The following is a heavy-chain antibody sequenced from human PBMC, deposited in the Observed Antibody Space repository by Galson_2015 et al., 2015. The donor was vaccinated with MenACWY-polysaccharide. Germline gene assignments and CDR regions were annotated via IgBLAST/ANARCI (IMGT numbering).Heavy chain of an antibody. CDR2: ITSSSTDI. D-gene: IGHD6-19*01. J-gene: IGHJ4*02. CDR1: GFIFSTSG. Sequence: SLRLSCAGFGFIFSTSGMSWVRQAPGKGLEWVSSITSSSTDIYYADSLKGRFTISRDDAKNSLYLQMNSLRVEDAAVYYCATDGFGWSRVKWGQGTLVTVSA. V-gene: IGHV3-21*01. CDR3: ATDGFGWSRVK.